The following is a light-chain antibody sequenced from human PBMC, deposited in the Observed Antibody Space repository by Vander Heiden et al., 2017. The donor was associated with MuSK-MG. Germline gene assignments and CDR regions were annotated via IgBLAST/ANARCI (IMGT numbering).Light chain of an antibody. J-gene: IGKJ2*01. Sequence: ERVRAQSPATVSVSQGERATLSCRASQSLTYNLAWYQKKPGQAPRLLIYGASTRATGIPSMFSGSASGTEFTLSIRILLSSDFAFHFFQQSNTWPPTFGQGTKLEL. CDR1: QSLTYN. CDR2: GAS. V-gene: IGKV3-15*01. CDR3: QQSNTWPPT.